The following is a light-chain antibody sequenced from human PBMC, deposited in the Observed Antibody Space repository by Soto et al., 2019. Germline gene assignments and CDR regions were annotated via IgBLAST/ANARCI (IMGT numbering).Light chain of an antibody. CDR1: QSVSSSY. V-gene: IGKV3-20*01. Sequence: EIVLTQFPGTLSLSPGERATLSCRAIQSVSSSYLAWYQQKPGQAPRLLIYGASSRAIGIPARFSGSGSGTEFTLSISSLQSEDCAIYYCKHYISWAAIAFGQGTRLEIK. J-gene: IGKJ5*01. CDR2: GAS. CDR3: KHYISWAAIA.